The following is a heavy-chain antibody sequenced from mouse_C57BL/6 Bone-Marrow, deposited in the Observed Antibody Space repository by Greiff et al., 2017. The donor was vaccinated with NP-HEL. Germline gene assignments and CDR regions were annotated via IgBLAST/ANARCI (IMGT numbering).Heavy chain of an antibody. Sequence: VQLQQSGAELVRPGASVKLSCTASGFNIKDDYMHWVKQRPEQGLEWIGWIDPEDGDTEYASKFQGKATITADTSSNTAYLQLSSLTSEDTAVYYCTSYCSPAPFFDVWGTGTTVTVSS. D-gene: IGHD3-1*01. V-gene: IGHV14-4*01. CDR1: GFNIKDDY. CDR3: TSYCSPAPFFDV. J-gene: IGHJ1*03. CDR2: IDPEDGDT.